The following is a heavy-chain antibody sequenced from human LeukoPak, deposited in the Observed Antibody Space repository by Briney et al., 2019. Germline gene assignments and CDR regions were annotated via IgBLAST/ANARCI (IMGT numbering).Heavy chain of an antibody. CDR3: ARAQVYYYDSSGYYDRSYYFDY. J-gene: IGHJ4*02. Sequence: KASETLSLTCTVSGGSISSGGYYWSWIRQHPGKGLEWIGYIYYSGSTYYNPSLKSRVTISVDTSKNQFSLKLSSVTAADTAVYYCARAQVYYYDSSGYYDRSYYFDYWGQGTLVTVSS. V-gene: IGHV4-31*03. CDR1: GGSISSGGYY. D-gene: IGHD3-22*01. CDR2: IYYSGST.